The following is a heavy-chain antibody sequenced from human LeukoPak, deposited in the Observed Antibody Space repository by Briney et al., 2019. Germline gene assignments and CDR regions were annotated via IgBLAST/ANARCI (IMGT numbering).Heavy chain of an antibody. CDR3: ARDQVGSSWYFDY. CDR1: GFTFSSYS. Sequence: GGSLRLSCAASGFTFSSYSMNWVRQAPGKGLEWISSISSGSNYIYYADSVKGRSTTSRDNTKNSLYLQMNSLRVEDTAVYYCARDQVGSSWYFDYWGQGTLVTVSS. J-gene: IGHJ4*02. V-gene: IGHV3-21*01. CDR2: ISSGSNYI. D-gene: IGHD6-13*01.